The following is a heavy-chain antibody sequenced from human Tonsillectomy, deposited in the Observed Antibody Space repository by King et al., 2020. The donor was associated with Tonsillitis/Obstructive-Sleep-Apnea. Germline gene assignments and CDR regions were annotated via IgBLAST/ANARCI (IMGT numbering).Heavy chain of an antibody. J-gene: IGHJ3*02. D-gene: IGHD3-22*01. Sequence: QLVQSGGGVVQPGRSLRLSCAASGFTFSSYAIHWVRQGPGKGLEWVAVISYDGDNKYYADSVKGRFTISRDNSKNTLYLQMNSLRAEDTAVYYCASEGIYDSSGYAAAFDIWGQGTMVTVSS. V-gene: IGHV3-30*04. CDR1: GFTFSSYA. CDR3: ASEGIYDSSGYAAAFDI. CDR2: ISYDGDNK.